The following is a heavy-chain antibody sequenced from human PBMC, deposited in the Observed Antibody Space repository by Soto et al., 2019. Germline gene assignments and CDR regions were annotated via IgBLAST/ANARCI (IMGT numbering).Heavy chain of an antibody. V-gene: IGHV4-30-2*01. CDR3: ARDPGL. CDR1: GGSISSGGYS. Sequence: QLQLQEFGSGLVKPSQTLSLTCAVSGGSISSGGYSWSWIRQPPGKGLEWIGYIYHSGSTYYNPSLKSRVTISVDRSKNQFSLKLNSVTAADTAVYYCARDPGLWGRGTLVTVSS. J-gene: IGHJ2*01. CDR2: IYHSGST.